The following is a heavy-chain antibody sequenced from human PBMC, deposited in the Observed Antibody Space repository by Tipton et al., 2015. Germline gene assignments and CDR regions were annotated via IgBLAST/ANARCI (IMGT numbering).Heavy chain of an antibody. J-gene: IGHJ4*02. CDR2: IQYSGGT. V-gene: IGHV4-59*01. CDR3: ARARGRHGGLFDS. Sequence: TLSLTCSVSSDSISKYYWSWIRQPPGKELEWIGYIQYSGGTNYSPSLKSRVTISVDTSKTQFSLKMSSVTASDTAVYYCARARGRHGGLFDSWGQGILVTVSS. CDR1: SDSISKYY. D-gene: IGHD4-23*01.